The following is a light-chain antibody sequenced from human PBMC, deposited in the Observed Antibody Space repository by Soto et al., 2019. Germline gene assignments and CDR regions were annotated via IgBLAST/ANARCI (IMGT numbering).Light chain of an antibody. Sequence: DIPMTQSPSTLSASVGDRVTITCRASQTISSGLAWYQQKPGKAPKVLIYDASTLESGVPSRFSGSVSGTEFPLTISRLQPDDFATYYCQQYKSYKTFGQGTKVEIK. CDR2: DAS. V-gene: IGKV1-5*01. CDR1: QTISSG. J-gene: IGKJ1*01. CDR3: QQYKSYKT.